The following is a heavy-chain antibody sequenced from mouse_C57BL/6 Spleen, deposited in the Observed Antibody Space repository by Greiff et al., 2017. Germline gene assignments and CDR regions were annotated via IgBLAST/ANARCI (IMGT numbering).Heavy chain of an antibody. CDR1: GYSITSGYY. CDR2: ISYDGSN. D-gene: IGHD1-1*01. CDR3: ARVGSSYYFDY. V-gene: IGHV3-6*01. Sequence: ESGPGLVKPSQSLSLTCSVTGYSITSGYYWNWIRQFPGNKLEWMGYISYDGSNNYNPSLKNRISITRDTSKNQFFLKLNSVTTEDTATYYCARVGSSYYFDYWGQGTTLTVSS. J-gene: IGHJ2*01.